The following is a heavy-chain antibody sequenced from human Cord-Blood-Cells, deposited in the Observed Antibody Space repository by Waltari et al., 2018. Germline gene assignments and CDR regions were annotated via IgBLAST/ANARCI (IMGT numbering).Heavy chain of an antibody. CDR2: ISAYNGNP. CDR1: GYTFTSYG. Sequence: QVQLVQSGAEVKKPRASVKVSCKASGYTFTSYGIRWVRQAPGQGLEWMGWISAYNGNPNYAQKLQGRVTRTTDTSTSTAYMELRSLRSDDTAVYYCARDLKRIAARNAFDIWGQGTMVTVSS. J-gene: IGHJ3*02. CDR3: ARDLKRIAARNAFDI. D-gene: IGHD6-6*01. V-gene: IGHV1-18*01.